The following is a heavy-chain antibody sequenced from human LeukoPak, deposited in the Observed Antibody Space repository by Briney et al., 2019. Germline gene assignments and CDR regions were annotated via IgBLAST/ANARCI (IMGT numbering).Heavy chain of an antibody. D-gene: IGHD3-10*01. J-gene: IGHJ4*02. CDR2: INPNSGGT. CDR3: ARAYGSGSSYHPDY. V-gene: IGHV1-2*02. CDR1: GYTFTAYY. Sequence: ASVKVSCKASGYTFTAYYMHWVRQAPGQGLEWMGWINPNSGGTNSSQKFRDRVTLTRDTSISTAYMELSSLRSDDTAIYYCARAYGSGSSYHPDYWGQGTLVTVSS.